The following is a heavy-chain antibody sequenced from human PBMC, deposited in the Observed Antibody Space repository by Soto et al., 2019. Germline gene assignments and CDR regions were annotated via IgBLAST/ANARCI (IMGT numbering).Heavy chain of an antibody. V-gene: IGHV1-18*01. J-gene: IGHJ6*03. CDR1: GYTFTSYG. CDR2: ISAYNGNT. Sequence: QVQLVQSGAEVKKPGASVKVSCKASGYTFTSYGISWVRQAPGQVLEWMGWISAYNGNTNYAQKLQGRVTMTTATCTSTAYMELRSLRSDDTAVYYCAREGHAVTTFGYYYYMDVWGKGTTVTVSS. D-gene: IGHD3-16*01. CDR3: AREGHAVTTFGYYYYMDV.